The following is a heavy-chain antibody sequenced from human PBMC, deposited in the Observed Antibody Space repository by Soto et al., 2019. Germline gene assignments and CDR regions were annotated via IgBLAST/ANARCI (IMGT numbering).Heavy chain of an antibody. J-gene: IGHJ5*02. Sequence: PSETLSLTCTVSGGSTSSYYWSWIRQPPGKGLEWIGYIYYSGSTNYNPSLKSRVTISVDTSKNQFSLKLSSVTAADTAVYYCARSYYYDSSGYPGNWFDPWGQGTLVTVSS. V-gene: IGHV4-59*01. CDR2: IYYSGST. CDR3: ARSYYYDSSGYPGNWFDP. CDR1: GGSTSSYY. D-gene: IGHD3-22*01.